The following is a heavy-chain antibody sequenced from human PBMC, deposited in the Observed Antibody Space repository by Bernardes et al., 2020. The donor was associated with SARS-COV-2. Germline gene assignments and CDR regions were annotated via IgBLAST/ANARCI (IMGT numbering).Heavy chain of an antibody. Sequence: GGSLRLSCAASGFTFSRFWMHWVRQVPGEGLVWVSRINEDGTTINYADSVKGRFTISRDNAKNTLFLQMNTLRAEDTAIYYCARDVAGREGFWGPGTLVTVSS. CDR1: GFTFSRFW. D-gene: IGHD1-26*01. J-gene: IGHJ4*02. CDR2: INEDGTTI. CDR3: ARDVAGREGF. V-gene: IGHV3-74*01.